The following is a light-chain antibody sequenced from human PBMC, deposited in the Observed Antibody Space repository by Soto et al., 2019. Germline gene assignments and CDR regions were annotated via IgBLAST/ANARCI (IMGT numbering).Light chain of an antibody. V-gene: IGKV3-20*01. Sequence: VLTQSPCTLSLSPGERSTRSCMAGHTVRNNYLAWYQQKPGQAPRLLIYDASSRANGIPERFSGGGSGTDFTLTISRLEPEDFAVYYCQQFSSYPLTFGAGTKVDIK. J-gene: IGKJ4*02. CDR1: HTVRNNY. CDR3: QQFSSYPLT. CDR2: DAS.